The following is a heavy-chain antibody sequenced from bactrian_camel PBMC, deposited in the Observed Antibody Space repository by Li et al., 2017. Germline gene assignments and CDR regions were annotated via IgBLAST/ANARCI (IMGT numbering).Heavy chain of an antibody. D-gene: IGHD2*01. Sequence: VQLVESGGGLVQPGGSLRLSCAASGFTFSDYGMNWVRQAPGNECELVSSISSDGTTYYLDSVKDRFTISQDNAKNTLYLQMSSLKPEDTAVYYCAAEGYCSGGYCYTSSPGYYGMHYWGKGTQVTVS. CDR2: ISSDGTT. V-gene: IGHV3S67*01. CDR1: GFTFSDYG. J-gene: IGHJ7*01.